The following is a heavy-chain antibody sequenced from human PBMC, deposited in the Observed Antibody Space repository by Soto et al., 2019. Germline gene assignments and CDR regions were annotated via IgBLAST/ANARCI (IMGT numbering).Heavy chain of an antibody. D-gene: IGHD5-18*01. V-gene: IGHV4-31*03. CDR2: IYYSGST. CDR3: ARSGYSYGPNPLLY. J-gene: IGHJ4*02. Sequence: QVQLQESGPGLVKPSQTLSLTCTVSGGSISSGGYYWSWIRQHPGKGLEWIGYIYYSGSTYYNPSPKSRRTISVDTSKNQFSLKLSSVTAADTAVYYCARSGYSYGPNPLLYWGQGTLVTVSS. CDR1: GGSISSGGYY.